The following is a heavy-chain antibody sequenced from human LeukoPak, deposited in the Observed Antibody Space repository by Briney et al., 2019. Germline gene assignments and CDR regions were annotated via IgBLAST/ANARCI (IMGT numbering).Heavy chain of an antibody. CDR1: GLNFNDYD. J-gene: IGHJ2*01. CDR2: IWDDGSNK. CDR3: AKERGGQDWDFDL. V-gene: IGHV3-33*06. Sequence: GGSLRLSCAASGLNFNDYDMDWVRQAPDKGLEWVAVIWDDGSNKYYAESVKGRFTISRDISKNMLYLQMNSLRVEDTAVYYCAKERGGQDWDFDLWGRGTLVTVSS. D-gene: IGHD3-10*01.